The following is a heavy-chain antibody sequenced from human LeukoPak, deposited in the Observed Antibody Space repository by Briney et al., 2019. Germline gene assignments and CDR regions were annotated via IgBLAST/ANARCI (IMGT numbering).Heavy chain of an antibody. CDR2: INSDGSST. J-gene: IGHJ4*02. CDR3: ARVQATVTMFYIDY. CDR1: GFTFSSYW. V-gene: IGHV3-74*01. D-gene: IGHD4-17*01. Sequence: GGSLRLSCAASGFTFSSYWMHWVRQAPGKGLVWVSRINSDGSSTSYADSVKGRFTISRDNAKNSLYLQMNSLRAEDTAVYYCARVQATVTMFYIDYWGQGTLVTVSS.